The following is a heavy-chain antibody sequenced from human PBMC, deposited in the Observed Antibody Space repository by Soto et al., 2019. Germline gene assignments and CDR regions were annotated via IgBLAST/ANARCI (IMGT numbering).Heavy chain of an antibody. CDR2: INPNSGGT. V-gene: IGHV1-2*04. D-gene: IGHD3-22*01. Sequence: ASVKVSCKASGYTFTGYYMHWVRQAPGQGLEWMGWINPNSGGTNYAQKFQGWVTMTRDTSISTAYMELSRLRSDDTAVYYCARAMYYYDSSGYDYWGQGTLVTVSS. J-gene: IGHJ4*02. CDR3: ARAMYYYDSSGYDY. CDR1: GYTFTGYY.